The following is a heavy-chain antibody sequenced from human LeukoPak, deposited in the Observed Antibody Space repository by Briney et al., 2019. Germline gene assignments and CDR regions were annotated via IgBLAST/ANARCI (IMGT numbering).Heavy chain of an antibody. D-gene: IGHD6-13*01. V-gene: IGHV3-53*01. Sequence: GGSLRLSCAASGFTFSSYSMSWVRQAPGKGLEWVSVIYSGGSTYYADSVKGRFTISRDNSKNTLYLQMNSLRAEDTAVYYCAREAIAAAGTYYYWGQGTLVTVSS. J-gene: IGHJ4*02. CDR3: AREAIAAAGTYYY. CDR2: IYSGGST. CDR1: GFTFSSYS.